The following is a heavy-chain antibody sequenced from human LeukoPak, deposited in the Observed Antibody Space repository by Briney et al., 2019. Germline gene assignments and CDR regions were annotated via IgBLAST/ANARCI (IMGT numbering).Heavy chain of an antibody. CDR3: AKPRGKYHEDF. CDR1: GFTFSSYA. Sequence: GGSLRLSCAASGFTFSSYAMSWVRQAPGKGLEWVSAISSSGGSTYYADSVKGRFTISRDNSKNTLFLQMNSLRAEDTAVYYCAKPRGKYHEDFWGQGTLVTVSS. D-gene: IGHD2/OR15-2a*01. V-gene: IGHV3-23*01. CDR2: ISSSGGST. J-gene: IGHJ4*02.